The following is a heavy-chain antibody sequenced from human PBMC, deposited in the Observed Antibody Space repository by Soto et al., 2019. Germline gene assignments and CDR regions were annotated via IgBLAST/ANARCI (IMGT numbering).Heavy chain of an antibody. J-gene: IGHJ4*02. V-gene: IGHV4-59*08. CDR1: GGSIRDYY. CDR3: ARLGGYYQAFDS. CDR2: IYYTGTT. D-gene: IGHD3-22*01. Sequence: QVQLQESGPGLVKPSETLSLTCTVSGGSIRDYYWGWIRQSPGKGLEWIGYIYYTGTTKYNPSLKSRVXXXVXPSKNQFSLKLDSVTAADTAVYYCARLGGYYQAFDSWGQGTLVTVSS.